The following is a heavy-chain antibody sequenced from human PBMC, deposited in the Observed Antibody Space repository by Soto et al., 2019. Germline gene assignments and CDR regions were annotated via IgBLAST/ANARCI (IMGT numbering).Heavy chain of an antibody. V-gene: IGHV4-4*02. CDR1: GGSVSGSHW. CDR3: ARDRYGDYDGMDV. J-gene: IGHJ6*02. CDR2: IFHSGNT. D-gene: IGHD4-17*01. Sequence: QVQLQESGPGLVKPSGTLSLTCAVSGGSVSGSHWWSWVRQPPGKGLEWIGEIFHSGNTNYNPSLKSRVTILVDKFKNQFCLMLSSVTAADTAVYYCARDRYGDYDGMDVWGQGTTVTVSS.